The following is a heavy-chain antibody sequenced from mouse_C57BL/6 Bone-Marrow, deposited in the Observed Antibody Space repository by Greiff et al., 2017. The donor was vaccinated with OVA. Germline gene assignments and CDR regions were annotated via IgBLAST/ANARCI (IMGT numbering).Heavy chain of an antibody. V-gene: IGHV5-17*01. J-gene: IGHJ3*01. CDR1: GFTFSDYG. Sequence: EVQLQESGGGLVKPGGSLKLSCAASGFTFSDYGMHWVRQAPEKGLEWVAYISSGSSTIYYADTVKGRFTISRDNAENTLFLQMTSLRSEDTAMYYCARTTVGFAYWGQGTLVTVSA. D-gene: IGHD1-1*01. CDR3: ARTTVGFAY. CDR2: ISSGSSTI.